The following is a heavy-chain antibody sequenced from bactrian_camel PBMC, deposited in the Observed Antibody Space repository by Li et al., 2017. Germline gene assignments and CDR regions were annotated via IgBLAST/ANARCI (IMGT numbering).Heavy chain of an antibody. J-gene: IGHJ4*01. V-gene: IGHV3S1*01. CDR2: IVTSDGST. D-gene: IGHD3*01. CDR3: AIGWGATSTSNP. Sequence: HVQLVESGGGSVQAGGSLRLSCSASGYTATMYMNCMGWFRQAPGKEREGAASIVTSDGSTDYSDSVKGRFTISRDNAKNTLHLQLDSVKTEDTSMYYCAIGWGATSTSNPGARGPRSPSP. CDR1: GYTATMYMNC.